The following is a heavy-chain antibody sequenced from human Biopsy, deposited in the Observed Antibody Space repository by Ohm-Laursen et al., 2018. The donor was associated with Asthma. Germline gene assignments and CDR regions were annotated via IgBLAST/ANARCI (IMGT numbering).Heavy chain of an antibody. CDR1: GFAFDSYA. CDR2: INWNSGNI. J-gene: IGHJ4*01. D-gene: IGHD3-22*01. V-gene: IGHV3-9*01. Sequence: RSLRLSCSASGFAFDSYAMHWVRQAPGKGLEWVSSINWNSGNIDYAVSVKGRFTISRDNAKNSLYLQMQSLRPEDTAFYYCAKSADYYDSTDYLDFWGRGTLVTVSS. CDR3: AKSADYYDSTDYLDF.